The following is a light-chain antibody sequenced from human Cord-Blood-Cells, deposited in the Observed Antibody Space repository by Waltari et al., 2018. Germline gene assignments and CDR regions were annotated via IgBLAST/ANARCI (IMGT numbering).Light chain of an antibody. CDR3: QQRSNWPSIT. Sequence: EIVLTQSPATLSLSPGERATLSCRASQSVSSYLAGYQQKPGQAPRLLISDASNRATGIPARFSGSGSGTDFTLTISSLESEDFAVYYCQQRSNWPSITFGQGTRLEIK. J-gene: IGKJ5*01. V-gene: IGKV3-11*01. CDR2: DAS. CDR1: QSVSSY.